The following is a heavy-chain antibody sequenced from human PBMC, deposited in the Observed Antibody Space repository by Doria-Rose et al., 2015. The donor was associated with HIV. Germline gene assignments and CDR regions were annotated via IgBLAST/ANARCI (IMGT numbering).Heavy chain of an antibody. D-gene: IGHD1-1*01. Sequence: QVQLQQWGAGLVKPSETLSLTCAVFGGSFSDYYWSWIRQPPGKGLEWIGEINHSGSTNYKTYLKSRVTTSLDTSKTLSSLKLSSVAAADTAVYYCARGLLRGGWNDVDYYYGMDVWGQGTTVTVSS. V-gene: IGHV4-34*01. CDR1: GGSFSDYY. CDR3: ARGLLRGGWNDVDYYYGMDV. CDR2: INHSGST. J-gene: IGHJ6*02.